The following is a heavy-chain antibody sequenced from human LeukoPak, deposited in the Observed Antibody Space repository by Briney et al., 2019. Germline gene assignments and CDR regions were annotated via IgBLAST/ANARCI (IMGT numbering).Heavy chain of an antibody. V-gene: IGHV1-46*01. CDR1: VYTFTGYW. CDR2: ISPSGGST. J-gene: IGHJ4*02. Sequence: ASVKVSCKAFVYTFTGYWMHWVRQAPGQGPEWMGVISPSGGSTNYAQKFKGRVTLTRDMSTSAAYMELSSLRSEDTAVYYCARLYRKTYKWNDQPDYWGQGTLVTVSS. D-gene: IGHD1-20*01. CDR3: ARLYRKTYKWNDQPDY.